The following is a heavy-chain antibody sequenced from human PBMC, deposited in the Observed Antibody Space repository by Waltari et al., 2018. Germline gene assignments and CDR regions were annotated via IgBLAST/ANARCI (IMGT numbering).Heavy chain of an antibody. CDR2: INHSGST. Sequence: QVQLQQWGAGLLKPSETLSLTCAVYGGSFRGYYWSWIRQPPGKGLEWIGEINHSGSTNYNPSLKSRVTISVDTSKNQFSLKLSSVTAADTAVYYCARRPGYGSGSRWGYYYYYMDVWGKGTTVTVSS. CDR1: GGSFRGYY. D-gene: IGHD3-10*01. J-gene: IGHJ6*03. CDR3: ARRPGYGSGSRWGYYYYYMDV. V-gene: IGHV4-34*01.